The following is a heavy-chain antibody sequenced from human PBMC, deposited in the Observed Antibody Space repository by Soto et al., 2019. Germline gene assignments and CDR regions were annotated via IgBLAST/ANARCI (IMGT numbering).Heavy chain of an antibody. CDR3: AREQENWPSFSY. V-gene: IGHV3-15*01. Sequence: GGYLRLSCATSGFKFKDVWMSWVRQAPGKGLEWVGRIKSQADGRTSDFAAPVKGRFIISRDDSRDTLYLQMNTLKTEDTAVYYCAREQENWPSFSYWG. J-gene: IGHJ4*01. CDR2: IKSQADGRTS. D-gene: IGHD1-1*01. CDR1: GFKFKDVW.